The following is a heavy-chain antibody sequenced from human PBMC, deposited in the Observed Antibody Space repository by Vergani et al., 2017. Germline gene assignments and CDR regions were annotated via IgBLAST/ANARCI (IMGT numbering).Heavy chain of an antibody. CDR1: GGSISSYY. D-gene: IGHD3-16*01. Sequence: QVQLQESGPGLVKPSETLSLTCTVSGGSISSYYWSWIRQPPGKGLEWIGYIYYSGSTNYNPSLKSRVTISVDTSKNQFSLKLSSVTAADTAVYYCAKGPGGEHTKGAFDIWGQGTMVTVSS. J-gene: IGHJ3*02. CDR3: AKGPGGEHTKGAFDI. CDR2: IYYSGST. V-gene: IGHV4-59*01.